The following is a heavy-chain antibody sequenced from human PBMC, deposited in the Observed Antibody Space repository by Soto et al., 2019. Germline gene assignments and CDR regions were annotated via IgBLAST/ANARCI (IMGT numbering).Heavy chain of an antibody. CDR3: ARLGGFYQSIDS. CDR2: IYYTGTT. J-gene: IGHJ5*01. D-gene: IGHD3-22*01. CDR1: GGSISSYY. V-gene: IGHV4-59*08. Sequence: SETLSLTCTVSGGSISSYYWSWIRQPPGKGLEWIGYIYYTGTTTYNPSIKSRVTISVDSSKNQFSLNLTSVSAADTAVYYCARLGGFYQSIDSWGQGTLVTVYS.